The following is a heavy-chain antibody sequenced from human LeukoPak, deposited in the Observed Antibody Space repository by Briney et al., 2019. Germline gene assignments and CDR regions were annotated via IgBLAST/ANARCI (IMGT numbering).Heavy chain of an antibody. CDR1: GRSFSGCY. CDR2: INHSGST. V-gene: IGHV4-34*01. Sequence: PSETLSLTCAVYGRSFSGCYWSWIRQPPGKGLEWIGEINHSGSTNYNPSLKSRVTISVDTSKNQFSLKLSSVTAADTAVYYCARDGVGTYDYWGQGTLVTVSS. CDR3: ARDGVGTYDY. J-gene: IGHJ4*02. D-gene: IGHD1-26*01.